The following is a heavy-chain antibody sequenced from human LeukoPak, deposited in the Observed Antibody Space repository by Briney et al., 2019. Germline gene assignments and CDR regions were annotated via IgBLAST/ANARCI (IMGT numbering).Heavy chain of an antibody. V-gene: IGHV4-30-2*01. CDR1: GGSISSSGYY. CDR3: ATYDSNYPFDH. Sequence: SQTLSLTCTVSGGSISSSGYYWSWIRQPPGKGLEWIGYIYHSESTYYNPSLKSRVTISIDRSKNQFSLKLSSVTAADTAVYYCATYDSNYPFDHWGQGTLVTVSS. D-gene: IGHD4-11*01. CDR2: IYHSEST. J-gene: IGHJ4*02.